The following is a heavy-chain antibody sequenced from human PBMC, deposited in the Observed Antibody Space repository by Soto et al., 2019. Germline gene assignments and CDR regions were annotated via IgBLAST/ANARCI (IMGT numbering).Heavy chain of an antibody. J-gene: IGHJ4*02. CDR2: VSGGGGST. D-gene: IGHD3-9*01. V-gene: IGHV3-23*01. CDR1: GFSFAGYA. CDR3: AKTESFNGYYNAFDS. Sequence: GGSLRLSCAASGFSFAGYAVAWVRQAPGKGLEWVSTVSGGGGSTYYADSVKGRFTISRDNSGNTVYLQMNSLNAGDTALYYCAKTESFNGYYNAFDSWGQGTRVTSPQ.